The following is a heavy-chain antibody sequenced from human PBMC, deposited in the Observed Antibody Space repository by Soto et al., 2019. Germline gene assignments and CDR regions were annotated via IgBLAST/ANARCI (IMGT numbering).Heavy chain of an antibody. V-gene: IGHV4-59*01. J-gene: IGHJ6*02. CDR2: IYHSGSS. CDR3: ARVWDDSSGFLYYYYGMDV. CDR1: GGSISSYY. Sequence: PSETLSLTCTVSGGSISSYYWSWIRQPPGKGLEWIGYIYHSGSSNYNPSLKSRVTILLDTSKNQLSLKLSSVTAADTAVYYCARVWDDSSGFLYYYYGMDVWGQGTTVTVSS. D-gene: IGHD3-22*01.